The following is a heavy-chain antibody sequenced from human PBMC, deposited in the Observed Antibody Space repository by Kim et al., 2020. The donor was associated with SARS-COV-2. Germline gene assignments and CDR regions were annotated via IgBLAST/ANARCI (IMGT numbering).Heavy chain of an antibody. CDR2: IYYSGST. Sequence: SETLSLTCTVSGGSISSSSYYWGWIRQPPGKGLEWIGSIYYSGSTYYNPSLKSRVTISVDTSKNQFSLKLSSVTAADTAVYYCARYSSSWPFDYWGQGTL. J-gene: IGHJ4*02. CDR1: GGSISSSSYY. D-gene: IGHD6-13*01. V-gene: IGHV4-39*01. CDR3: ARYSSSWPFDY.